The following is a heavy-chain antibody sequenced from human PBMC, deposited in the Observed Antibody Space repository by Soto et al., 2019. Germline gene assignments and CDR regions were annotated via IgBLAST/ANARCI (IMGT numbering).Heavy chain of an antibody. V-gene: IGHV3-33*01. CDR1: GFTFSSYG. D-gene: IGHD2-15*01. CDR3: ARAWGRYCSGGSCYSHFDY. CDR2: IWYDGSNK. Sequence: QVQLVESGGGVVQPGRSLRLSCAASGFTFSSYGMHWVRQAPGKGLEWVAVIWYDGSNKYYADSVKGRFTISRDNSKNRLYMQMNSLRAEDTAVYYCARAWGRYCSGGSCYSHFDYWGQGTLVTVSS. J-gene: IGHJ4*02.